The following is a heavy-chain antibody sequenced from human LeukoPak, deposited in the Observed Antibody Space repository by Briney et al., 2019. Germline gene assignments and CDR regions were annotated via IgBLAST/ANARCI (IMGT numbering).Heavy chain of an antibody. D-gene: IGHD5-18*01. CDR2: IKKDGSEK. Sequence: GGSLRLSCVVSGNSIRSYSMNWVRQAPGKGLEWVANIKKDGSEKYYVDSVKGRFTISRDNAKTSLYLQMNSLRAEDTAVYYCARDLSGVTGYTYGRGIDYWGQGTLVTVSS. CDR1: GNSIRSYS. V-gene: IGHV3-7*01. J-gene: IGHJ4*02. CDR3: ARDLSGVTGYTYGRGIDY.